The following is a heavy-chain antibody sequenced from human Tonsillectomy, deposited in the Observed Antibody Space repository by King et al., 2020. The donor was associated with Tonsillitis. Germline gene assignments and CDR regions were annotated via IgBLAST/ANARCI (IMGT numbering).Heavy chain of an antibody. D-gene: IGHD6-13*01. J-gene: IGHJ6*02. CDR2: IYYSGST. CDR3: ARGGAAAAGPRNYYYYGMDV. CDR1: GGSISSYY. Sequence: QLQESGPGLVKPSETLSLTCTVSGGSISSYYWSWIRQPPGKGLEWIGYIYYSGSTNYNPSLKSRVTISVDTSKNQFSLKLSSVTAADTAVYYCARGGAAAAGPRNYYYYGMDVWGQGTTVTVSS. V-gene: IGHV4-59*01.